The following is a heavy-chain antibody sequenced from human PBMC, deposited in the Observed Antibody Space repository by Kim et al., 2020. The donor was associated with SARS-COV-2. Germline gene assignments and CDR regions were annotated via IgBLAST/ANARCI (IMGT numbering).Heavy chain of an antibody. CDR2: IYYSGST. D-gene: IGHD2-15*01. CDR1: GGSISSYY. V-gene: IGHV4-59*01. J-gene: IGHJ4*01. Sequence: SETLSLTCTVSGGSISSYYWSRIRQPPGKGLEWIGYIYYSGSTNYNPSLKSRVTISVDTSKNQFSLKLSSVTAADTAVYYCARDSCSGGSCYSPHHFDY. CDR3: ARDSCSGGSCYSPHHFDY.